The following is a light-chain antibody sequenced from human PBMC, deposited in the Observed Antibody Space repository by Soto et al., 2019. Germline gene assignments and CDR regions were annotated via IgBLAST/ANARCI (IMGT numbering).Light chain of an antibody. V-gene: IGLV2-14*01. J-gene: IGLJ2*01. CDR3: SSYATSRTHVA. Sequence: QSVLTQPASVSGSPGQSITISCTGTSSDVGGYNFVSWYQHHPGKDPKLIIHDVSSRPSGVSIRFSASKSGNTASLTISGLQAEDEADYYCSSYATSRTHVAFGGGTQLTVL. CDR2: DVS. CDR1: SSDVGGYNF.